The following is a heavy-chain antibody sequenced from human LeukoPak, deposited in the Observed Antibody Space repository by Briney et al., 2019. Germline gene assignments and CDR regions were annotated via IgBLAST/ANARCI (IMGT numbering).Heavy chain of an antibody. V-gene: IGHV4-39*07. J-gene: IGHJ5*02. CDR1: GGSISSSSYY. D-gene: IGHD6-19*01. CDR2: IYYSGST. Sequence: SETLSLTCTVSGGSISSSSYYWGWIRQPPGKGLEWIGSIYYSGSTFYNPSLKSRVTISVDTSKNQFSLKLSSVTAADTAVYYGARWGAVAAFGNCFDPWGQGTLVTVSS. CDR3: ARWGAVAAFGNCFDP.